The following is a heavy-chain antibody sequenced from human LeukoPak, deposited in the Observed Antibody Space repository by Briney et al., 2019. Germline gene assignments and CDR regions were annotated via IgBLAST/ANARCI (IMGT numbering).Heavy chain of an antibody. CDR3: ARSYDSSGSGFDY. D-gene: IGHD3-22*01. J-gene: IGHJ4*02. CDR1: GGSINSGDNY. V-gene: IGHV4-30-2*01. CDR2: IYYSGST. Sequence: SETLSLTCTVSGGSINSGDNYWSWVRQPPGKGLEWIGYIYYSGSTYYNPSLKSRVTISVDRSKNQFSLKLSSVTAADTAVYYCARSYDSSGSGFDYWGQGTLVTVSS.